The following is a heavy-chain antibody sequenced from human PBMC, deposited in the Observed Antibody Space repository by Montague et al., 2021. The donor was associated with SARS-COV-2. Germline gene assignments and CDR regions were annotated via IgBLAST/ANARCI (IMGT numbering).Heavy chain of an antibody. D-gene: IGHD1-26*01. CDR1: GSSLTTSAMC. V-gene: IGHV2-70*11. CDR2: IDWDDDT. Sequence: VKPTQTLTLTCTFSGSSLTTSAMCVSWIRQPPGKAPEWLARIDWDDDTHYNASLKTRLTISKDTSKNHVVLTMTNMDPVDTGTYYCARSGQPAGNYAPLGYYGLDVWGRGTTVIVSS. J-gene: IGHJ6*02. CDR3: ARSGQPAGNYAPLGYYGLDV.